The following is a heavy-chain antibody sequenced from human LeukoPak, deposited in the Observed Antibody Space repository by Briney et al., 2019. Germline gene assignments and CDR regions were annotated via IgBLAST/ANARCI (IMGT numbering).Heavy chain of an antibody. D-gene: IGHD5-24*01. CDR2: IFHSGST. J-gene: IGHJ4*02. CDR3: ARESERWPFDY. Sequence: PSETLSLTCTVSGASISSYYWSWIRQPPGKGLEWIGYIFHSGSTNYNPSLKSRVTISVDTSKNQFSLKLSSVTAADTAVYYCARESERWPFDYWGQGTLVAVSS. V-gene: IGHV4-59*01. CDR1: GASISSYY.